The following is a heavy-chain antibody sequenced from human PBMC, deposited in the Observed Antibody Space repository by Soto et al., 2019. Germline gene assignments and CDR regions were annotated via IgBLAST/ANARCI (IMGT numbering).Heavy chain of an antibody. V-gene: IGHV1-24*01. J-gene: IGHJ3*02. CDR1: GYTLTELS. Sequence: ASVKVSCKVSGYTLTELSMHWVRQAPGKGLEWMGGFDPEDGETIYAQKFQGRVTMTEDTSTDTAYMELSSLRSEDTAVYYCATDLGLSSQWLGQPDAFDILGQGTMVTVSS. D-gene: IGHD6-19*01. CDR3: ATDLGLSSQWLGQPDAFDI. CDR2: FDPEDGET.